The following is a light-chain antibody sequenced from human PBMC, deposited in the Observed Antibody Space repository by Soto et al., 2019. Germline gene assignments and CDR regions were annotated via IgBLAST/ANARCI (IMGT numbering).Light chain of an antibody. Sequence: QSALTQPASVSGSPGQSITISCTATSSDVGGYNYVSWYQQHPGKAPKLMIYEVSNRPSGVSNRFSGSKSGNTASLTISGLQAEDEADYYCSSYTSSSTYVFGNGTKVTVL. CDR3: SSYTSSSTYV. V-gene: IGLV2-14*01. CDR2: EVS. CDR1: SSDVGGYNY. J-gene: IGLJ1*01.